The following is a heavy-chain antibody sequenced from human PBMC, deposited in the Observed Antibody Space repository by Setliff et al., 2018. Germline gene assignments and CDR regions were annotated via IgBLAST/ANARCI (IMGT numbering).Heavy chain of an antibody. CDR3: AGGGRYCGGDCYQDDAFDI. Sequence: PSETLSLTCEVSGGSFSDYYWSWIHQSPGKGLEWLGDFNRTRKIDYSPSLKSRLTISVDTSKKQFSLHLNSVTAADTAMYYCAGGGRYCGGDCYQDDAFDIWGQGTMVTVSS. CDR1: GGSFSDYY. V-gene: IGHV4-34*01. D-gene: IGHD2-21*02. CDR2: FNRTRKI. J-gene: IGHJ3*02.